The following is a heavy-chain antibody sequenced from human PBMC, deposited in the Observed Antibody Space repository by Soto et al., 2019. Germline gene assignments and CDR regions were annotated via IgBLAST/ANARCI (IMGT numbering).Heavy chain of an antibody. CDR3: ARFRGSYGMDV. Sequence: QVQLVQSGAEVKKPGSSVKVSCKASGGTFSSYTISWVRQAPGQGLEWMGRLIPILGIANYAQKFQGRVTITADKSTSTAYMELSRLRSEDTAVYYCARFRGSYGMDVWGQGTTVTVSS. D-gene: IGHD3-10*01. J-gene: IGHJ6*02. V-gene: IGHV1-69*02. CDR1: GGTFSSYT. CDR2: LIPILGIA.